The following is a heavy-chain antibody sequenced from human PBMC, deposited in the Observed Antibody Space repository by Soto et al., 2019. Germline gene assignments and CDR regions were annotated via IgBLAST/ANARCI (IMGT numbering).Heavy chain of an antibody. CDR2: MNPNSGNT. CDR3: ARVQRTVFGADY. D-gene: IGHD3-3*01. CDR1: GYTFTSYD. V-gene: IGHV1-8*01. J-gene: IGHJ4*02. Sequence: QVQLVQSGAEVKKSGASVKVSCKASGYTFTSYDINWVRQATGQGLEWMGWMNPNSGNTGYAQKFQGRVTMTRNTSISTAYMELSSLRSEDTAVYYCARVQRTVFGADYWGQGTLVTVSS.